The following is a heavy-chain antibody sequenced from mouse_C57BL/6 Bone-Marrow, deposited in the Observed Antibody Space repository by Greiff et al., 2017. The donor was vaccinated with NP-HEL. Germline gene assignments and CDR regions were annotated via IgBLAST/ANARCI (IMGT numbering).Heavy chain of an antibody. D-gene: IGHD2-5*01. Sequence: EVKLMESGGGLVKPGGSLKLSCAASGFTFSSYAMSWVRQTPEKRLEWVATISDGGSYTYYPDNVKGRFTISRDNAKNNLYLQMSHLKSEDTAMYYCARDGDYYSNPCYFDYWGQGTTLTVSS. V-gene: IGHV5-4*01. CDR1: GFTFSSYA. CDR3: ARDGDYYSNPCYFDY. CDR2: ISDGGSYT. J-gene: IGHJ2*01.